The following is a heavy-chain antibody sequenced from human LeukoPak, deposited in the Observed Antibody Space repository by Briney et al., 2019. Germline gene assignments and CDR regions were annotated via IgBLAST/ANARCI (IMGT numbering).Heavy chain of an antibody. D-gene: IGHD3-10*01. J-gene: IGHJ6*03. Sequence: GGSLRLSCAASGFTFSDHYMDWVRQAPGKGLEWVGRARNKANSYTTEYAASVKGRFTISRDDSKNSLYLQMNSLKTEDTAVYYCARAYYGSGSYPYYYYYYYMDVWGKGTTVTVSS. CDR2: ARNKANSYTT. V-gene: IGHV3-72*01. CDR3: ARAYYGSGSYPYYYYYYYMDV. CDR1: GFTFSDHY.